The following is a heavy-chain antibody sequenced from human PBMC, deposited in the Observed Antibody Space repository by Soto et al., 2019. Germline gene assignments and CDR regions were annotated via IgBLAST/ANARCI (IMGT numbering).Heavy chain of an antibody. Sequence: EVQLVESGGGLVQSGGSLGLSCVASGFSFRSYWFHGARQVPGKGLVWVARISSDGTTTTYADSANGRFTVSRDNAANTLYLQMSSLRAEDTAVYYCAREYYGVLTGYYNDYWGQGTLVTVSS. V-gene: IGHV3-74*01. J-gene: IGHJ4*02. D-gene: IGHD3-9*01. CDR3: AREYYGVLTGYYNDY. CDR1: GFSFRSYW. CDR2: ISSDGTTT.